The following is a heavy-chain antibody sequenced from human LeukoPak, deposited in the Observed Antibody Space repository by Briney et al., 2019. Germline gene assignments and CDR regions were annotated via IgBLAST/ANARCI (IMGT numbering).Heavy chain of an antibody. D-gene: IGHD6-13*01. CDR3: SRDIGLAAAGTSGFDY. CDR1: GYTFTSYY. J-gene: IGHJ4*02. Sequence: ASAKVFCKASGYTFTSYYMHWGRQAPGQRLEWMGVINPSGGSTNYAQKFQRRVTLTRDKVTSTVFIALRRLGSQEPPVLYFSRDIGLAAAGTSGFDYWGQGTLVNVSS. V-gene: IGHV1-46*01. CDR2: INPSGGST.